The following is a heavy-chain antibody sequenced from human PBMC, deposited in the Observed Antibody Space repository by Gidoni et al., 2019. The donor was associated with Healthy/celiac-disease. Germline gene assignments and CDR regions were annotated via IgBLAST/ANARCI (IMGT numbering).Heavy chain of an antibody. D-gene: IGHD2-8*01. CDR2: IYSGGST. CDR1: GFTVSSND. V-gene: IGHV3-53*01. J-gene: IGHJ4*02. CDR3: ARDSRLCSTSDVCFQNGFDY. Sequence: AASGFTVSSNDMSWVGQAPGKGLEWVSVIYSGGSTYYAELVKGRFTISRDNSKNTLYLKMSSLGAEDTAVYYCARDSRLCSTSDVCFQNGFDYWGQGTMVTVSS.